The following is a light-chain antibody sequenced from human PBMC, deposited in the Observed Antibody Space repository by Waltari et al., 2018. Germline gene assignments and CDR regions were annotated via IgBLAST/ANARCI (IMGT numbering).Light chain of an antibody. Sequence: QSMLTQPPSISAAPGQKVTISCSGGSPNIGENYVSWYQQLPGTAPKLLIYENKKRPAGILERFAGCKSVTSATLGITGLQTGDEADYYCGTWDNSLRTWVFGGGTKLTVL. CDR1: SPNIGENY. CDR2: ENK. CDR3: GTWDNSLRTWV. J-gene: IGLJ3*02. V-gene: IGLV1-51*02.